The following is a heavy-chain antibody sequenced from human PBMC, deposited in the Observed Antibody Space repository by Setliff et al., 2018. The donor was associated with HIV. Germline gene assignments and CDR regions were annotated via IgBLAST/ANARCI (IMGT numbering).Heavy chain of an antibody. J-gene: IGHJ5*01. V-gene: IGHV3-7*03. CDR2: ISPDGSAT. Sequence: GGSLRLSCAASGFTFSSAWMGWVRQAPAKGLEWVANISPDGSATYYVDSVKGRFTISRDNSKNTLYLQMNSLRSEDTAMYYCARRGVPQQIDLDSWGHGTLVTVSS. CDR3: ARRGVPQQIDLDS. CDR1: GFTFSSAW. D-gene: IGHD3-10*01.